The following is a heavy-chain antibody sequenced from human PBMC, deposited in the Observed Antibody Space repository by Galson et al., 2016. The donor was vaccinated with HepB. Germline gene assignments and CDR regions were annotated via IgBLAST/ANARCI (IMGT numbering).Heavy chain of an antibody. CDR1: GFTFSTSE. CDR2: ISSSGSTI. V-gene: IGHV3-48*03. CDR3: ASPKGPYYFDSSGYWAH. Sequence: SLRLACAASGFTFSTSEMNWVRQAPGKGPEWVSYISSSGSTIYYADSVKGRFTISRDNAKSSLYLQMNSLRAEDTAVYYCASPKGPYYFDSSGYWAHWGQGTLVTVSS. J-gene: IGHJ4*02. D-gene: IGHD3-22*01.